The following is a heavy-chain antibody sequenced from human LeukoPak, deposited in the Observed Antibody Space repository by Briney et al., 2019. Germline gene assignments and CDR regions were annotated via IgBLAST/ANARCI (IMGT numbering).Heavy chain of an antibody. V-gene: IGHV1-2*06. CDR1: GYTFTGYY. J-gene: IGHJ4*02. Sequence: ASLKVSCKASGYTFTGYYIHLVRQAPGQGLEWMGRINPNSGGPDYAQKFQGRVTMTRDTSISTAYLELSRLRNDDTAVYFCARGYSYDPNSFDYWVQGTLVTVSS. CDR2: INPNSGGP. D-gene: IGHD5-18*01. CDR3: ARGYSYDPNSFDY.